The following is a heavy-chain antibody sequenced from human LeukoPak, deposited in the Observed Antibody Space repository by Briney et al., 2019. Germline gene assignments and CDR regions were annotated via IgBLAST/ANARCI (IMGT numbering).Heavy chain of an antibody. CDR3: AKDMYSSCSNGEGYLQH. D-gene: IGHD6-19*01. Sequence: GGSLRLSCEASGFTFNDYAMHWVRQAPGKGLEWVSGISWNSGSIGYADSVKGRFTISRDNAKNSLYLHINRLRTEDTALYYCAKDMYSSCSNGEGYLQHWGQGTLVTVSS. CDR1: GFTFNDYA. CDR2: ISWNSGSI. J-gene: IGHJ1*01. V-gene: IGHV3-9*01.